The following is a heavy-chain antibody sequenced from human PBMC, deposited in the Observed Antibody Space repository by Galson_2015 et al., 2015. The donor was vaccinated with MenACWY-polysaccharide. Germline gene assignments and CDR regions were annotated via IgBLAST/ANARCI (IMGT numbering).Heavy chain of an antibody. J-gene: IGHJ4*02. CDR1: GFSFSSYP. V-gene: IGHV3-23*01. Sequence: SLRLSCAASGFSFSSYPMSWVRQAPGKGLEWVAFISKSGDRTYYADSVKGRFTISRDNSKNTLYLQMNSLRAEDTAVYYCAKMYGDVPVGLNFWGQGTLVTVSS. CDR2: ISKSGDRT. D-gene: IGHD2-21*02. CDR3: AKMYGDVPVGLNF.